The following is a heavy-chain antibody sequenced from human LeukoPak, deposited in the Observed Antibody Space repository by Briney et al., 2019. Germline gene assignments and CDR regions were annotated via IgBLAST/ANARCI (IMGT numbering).Heavy chain of an antibody. V-gene: IGHV3-21*01. CDR1: GFTFSSYS. J-gene: IGHJ4*02. CDR2: ISGSGEFI. CDR3: ARDDSHGYHFFDS. D-gene: IGHD3-22*01. Sequence: GGSLRLSCAASGFTFSSYSMNWIRQTPGKGLEWVSSISGSGEFIYYVDSVRGRFSISRDNGKNSLYLQMNSLRPEDTAVYYCARDDSHGYHFFDSWGQGTLVTVSS.